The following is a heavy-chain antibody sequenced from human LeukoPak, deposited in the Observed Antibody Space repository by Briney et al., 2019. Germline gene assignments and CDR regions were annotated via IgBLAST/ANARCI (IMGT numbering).Heavy chain of an antibody. J-gene: IGHJ4*02. CDR3: ARGRPSYYFDS. Sequence: PGGSLRLSCAASEFTVGKYYMSWVRQAPGKGLEWVSGIYSGGSTYYADSVKGRFSISRDNSKNTLSLQMNTLRAEDTAVYYCARGRPSYYFDSWGQGTLVTVSS. V-gene: IGHV3-53*01. CDR1: EFTVGKYY. CDR2: IYSGGST.